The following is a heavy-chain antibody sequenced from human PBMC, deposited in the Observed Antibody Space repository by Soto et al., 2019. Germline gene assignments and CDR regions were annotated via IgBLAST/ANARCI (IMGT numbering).Heavy chain of an antibody. Sequence: SETLSLTCTVSGGSISSYYWSWIRQPPGKGLEWIGYIYYSGSTNYNPSLKSRVTISVDTSKNQFSLKLSSATAADTAVYYCAREGTSSSSGYYYYYGMDVWGQGTTVTVSS. CDR1: GGSISSYY. J-gene: IGHJ6*02. D-gene: IGHD6-6*01. V-gene: IGHV4-59*01. CDR3: AREGTSSSSGYYYYYGMDV. CDR2: IYYSGST.